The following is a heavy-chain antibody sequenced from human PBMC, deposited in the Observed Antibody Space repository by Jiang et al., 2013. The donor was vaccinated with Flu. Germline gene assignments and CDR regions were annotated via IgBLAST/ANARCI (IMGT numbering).Heavy chain of an antibody. D-gene: IGHD3-22*01. V-gene: IGHV3-9*01. CDR3: AKGDDSSGYPYYYYYGMDV. J-gene: IGHJ6*02. Sequence: KGLEWVSGISWNSGSIGYADSVKGRFTISRDNAKNSLYLQMNSLRAEDTALYYCAKGDDSSGYPYYYYYGMDVWGQGTTVTVSS. CDR2: ISWNSGSI.